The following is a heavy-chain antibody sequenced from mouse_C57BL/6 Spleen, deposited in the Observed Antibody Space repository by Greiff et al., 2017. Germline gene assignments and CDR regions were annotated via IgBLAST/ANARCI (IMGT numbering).Heavy chain of an antibody. Sequence: QVQLKQSGAELARPGASVKLSCKASGYTFTSYGISWVKQRTGQGLEWIGEIYPRSGNTYYNEKFKGKATLTADKSSSTAYMELRSLTSEDSAVYFCARSEGYYSYAMDYWGQGTSVTVSS. CDR3: ARSEGYYSYAMDY. D-gene: IGHD2-3*01. J-gene: IGHJ4*01. V-gene: IGHV1-81*01. CDR2: IYPRSGNT. CDR1: GYTFTSYG.